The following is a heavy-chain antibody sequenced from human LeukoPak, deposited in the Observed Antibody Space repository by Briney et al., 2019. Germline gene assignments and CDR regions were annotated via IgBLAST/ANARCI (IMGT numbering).Heavy chain of an antibody. Sequence: SETLSLTCTVSGGSISSGSYYWGWLRQPPGKGLGWVGSIYYSASNYYNPSLKSRATISVDTYKKQFSLKLNAVTAADTAVYYCAREVAASSLSYWGQGTLVTVSS. J-gene: IGHJ4*02. CDR1: GGSISSGSYY. CDR3: AREVAASSLSY. V-gene: IGHV4-39*01. D-gene: IGHD6-6*01. CDR2: IYYSASN.